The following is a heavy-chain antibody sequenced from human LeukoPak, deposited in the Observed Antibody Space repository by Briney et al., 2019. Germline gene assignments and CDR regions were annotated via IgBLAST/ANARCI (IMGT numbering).Heavy chain of an antibody. D-gene: IGHD3-10*01. CDR3: AKDGSTREVDV. V-gene: IGHV3-48*04. CDR2: ISSSSSTI. Sequence: GGSLRLSCAASGYTFSSYWMSWVRQAPGKGLEWVSYISSSSSTIYYADSVKGRFTISRDNAKNSLYLQMNSLRAEDTAVYYCAKDGSTREVDVWGKGTTVTVSS. CDR1: GYTFSSYW. J-gene: IGHJ6*04.